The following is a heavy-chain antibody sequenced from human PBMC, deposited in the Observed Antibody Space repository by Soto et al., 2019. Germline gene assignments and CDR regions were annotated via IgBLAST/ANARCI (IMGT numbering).Heavy chain of an antibody. Sequence: GGSLRLSCAGSGFTFSSYGIHWVRQAPGKGLEWVALISYDGGNEKYTESVKDRFTISRDDSHNVAYLQMSSLRTEDTAMYYCAKDRYSGTYPTDFDYWGQGSLVTVSS. V-gene: IGHV3-30*18. CDR1: GFTFSSYG. CDR3: AKDRYSGTYPTDFDY. J-gene: IGHJ4*02. D-gene: IGHD1-26*01. CDR2: ISYDGGNE.